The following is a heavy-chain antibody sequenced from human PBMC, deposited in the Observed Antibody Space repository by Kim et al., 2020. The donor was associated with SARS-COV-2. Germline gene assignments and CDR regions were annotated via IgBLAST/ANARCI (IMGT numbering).Heavy chain of an antibody. CDR3: ARAYCSSTSCYVHFGY. CDR2: IYHSGST. D-gene: IGHD2-2*01. J-gene: IGHJ4*02. Sequence: SETLSLTCAVSGGSISSSHWWSWVRQPPGKGLEWIGEIYHSGSTNYNPSLKSRVTISVDKSKNQFSLKLSSVTAADTAVYYCARAYCSSTSCYVHFGYWGQGPLVTVSA. V-gene: IGHV4-4*02. CDR1: GGSISSSHW.